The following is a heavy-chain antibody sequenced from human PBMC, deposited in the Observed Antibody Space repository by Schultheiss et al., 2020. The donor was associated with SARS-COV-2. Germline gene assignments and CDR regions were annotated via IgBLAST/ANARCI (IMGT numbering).Heavy chain of an antibody. V-gene: IGHV4-39*07. CDR1: GGSVSSGTYY. Sequence: SETLSLTCTVSGGSVSSGTYYWSWIRQPPGKGLEWIGSIYYSGSTYYNPSLKSRVTISVDTSKNQFSLKLNSVTAADTAVYYCARDSIGYKAYDYWGQGTLVTVSS. J-gene: IGHJ4*02. D-gene: IGHD1-14*01. CDR3: ARDSIGYKAYDY. CDR2: IYYSGST.